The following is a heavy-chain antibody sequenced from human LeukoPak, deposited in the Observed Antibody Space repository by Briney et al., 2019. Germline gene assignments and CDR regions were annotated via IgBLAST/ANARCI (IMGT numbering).Heavy chain of an antibody. CDR2: IYPGDSDT. CDR1: GYSFTSYW. D-gene: IGHD3-22*01. Sequence: GESLKISCKGSGYSFTSYWIGWVRQMPGKGLEWMGIIYPGDSDTRYSPSFQGQVTISADKSISTAYLQWSSLKASDTAMYYCARLMYYYDSSGWPFDYWGQGTLVTVSS. J-gene: IGHJ4*02. CDR3: ARLMYYYDSSGWPFDY. V-gene: IGHV5-51*01.